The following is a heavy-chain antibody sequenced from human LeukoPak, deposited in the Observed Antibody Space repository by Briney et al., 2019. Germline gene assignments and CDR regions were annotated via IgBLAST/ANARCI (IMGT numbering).Heavy chain of an antibody. V-gene: IGHV3-21*01. CDR2: ISSSSSYI. J-gene: IGHJ4*02. CDR1: GFTFSSYA. CDR3: ARGRAYYDILTGDYDY. D-gene: IGHD3-9*01. Sequence: GGSLRLSCAASGFTFSSYAMSWVRQAPGKGLEWVSSISSSSSYIYYADSVKGRFTTSRDNAKNSLYLQMNSLRAEDTAVYYCARGRAYYDILTGDYDYWGQGTLVTVSS.